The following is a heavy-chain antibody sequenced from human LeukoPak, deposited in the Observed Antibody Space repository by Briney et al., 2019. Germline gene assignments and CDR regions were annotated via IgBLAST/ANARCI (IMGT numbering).Heavy chain of an antibody. CDR2: IWYDGSKE. D-gene: IGHD3-10*01. J-gene: IGHJ4*02. V-gene: IGHV3-33*01. CDR3: ARDLSYGSGEF. CDR1: GFTFSSYG. Sequence: PGGSLRLSCAASGFTFSSYGMYWVRQAPSKGLEWVALIWYDGSKENYADSVKGRFTISRDSAKNTLYLQMNSLRAEDTALYYCARDLSYGSGEFWGQGTLVTVSS.